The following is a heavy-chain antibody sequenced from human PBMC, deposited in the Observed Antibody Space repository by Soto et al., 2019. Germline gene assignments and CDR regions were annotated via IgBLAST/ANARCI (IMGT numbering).Heavy chain of an antibody. CDR1: GYTFIDYD. Sequence: QVQLVQSGAEVRKPGASVVVSGKASGYTFIDYDINWVRQATGQGLGWMGWMNPNSGDTVYAEKFQGGVSMTRDKXHNTAYLDLRSLRPDETAVYFCVRAPYVAARTGFDPWGQGTLVTVSS. J-gene: IGHJ5*02. D-gene: IGHD3-10*02. CDR2: MNPNSGDT. V-gene: IGHV1-8*01. CDR3: VRAPYVAARTGFDP.